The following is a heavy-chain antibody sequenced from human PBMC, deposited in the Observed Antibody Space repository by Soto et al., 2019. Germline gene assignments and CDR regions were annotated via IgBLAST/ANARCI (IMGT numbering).Heavy chain of an antibody. J-gene: IGHJ6*03. D-gene: IGHD5-12*01. Sequence: QVQLQESGPGLVKPSQTLSLTCTVSGCSISSGGYYWSWIRQHPGKGLEWIGYIYYRGNTYYNPSLTSRVTISVDTAENQFALRLSSVTAADTAVYYCAGKDSGYADYMDVWGKGTTVTVSS. CDR2: IYYRGNT. CDR1: GCSISSGGYY. CDR3: AGKDSGYADYMDV. V-gene: IGHV4-31*03.